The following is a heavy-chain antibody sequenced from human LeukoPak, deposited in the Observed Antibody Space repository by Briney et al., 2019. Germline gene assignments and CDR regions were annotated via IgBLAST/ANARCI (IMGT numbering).Heavy chain of an antibody. CDR3: ARAIGYSLDY. J-gene: IGHJ4*02. D-gene: IGHD5-18*01. Sequence: SETLSLTCTVSGGSISSYYWSWMREPPGRGLEWIGYIYYSGSTNYNPSLKSRVTISVDTSKNQFSLKLSSVTAADTAVYYCARAIGYSLDYWGQGTLVTVSS. CDR1: GGSISSYY. V-gene: IGHV4-59*01. CDR2: IYYSGST.